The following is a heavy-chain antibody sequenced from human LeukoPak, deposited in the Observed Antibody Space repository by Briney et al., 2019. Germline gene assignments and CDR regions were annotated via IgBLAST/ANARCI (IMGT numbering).Heavy chain of an antibody. CDR2: ISSSSSTI. V-gene: IGHV3-48*01. CDR3: ARDPQYSGYDDYYYYMDV. Sequence: GGSLRLSCAASGFTFSSYEMNWVRQAPGKGLEWVSYISSSSSTIYYADSVKGRFTISRDNAKNSLYLQMNSLRAEDTAVYYCARDPQYSGYDDYYYYMDVWGKGTTVTVSS. J-gene: IGHJ6*03. CDR1: GFTFSSYE. D-gene: IGHD5-12*01.